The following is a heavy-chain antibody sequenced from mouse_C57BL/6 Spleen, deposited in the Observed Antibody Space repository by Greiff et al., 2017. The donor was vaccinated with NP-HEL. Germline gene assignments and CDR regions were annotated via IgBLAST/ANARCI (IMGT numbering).Heavy chain of an antibody. Sequence: DVKLVESGGGLVQPGGSLSLSCAASGFTFTDYYMSWVRQPPGKALEWLGFIRNKANGYTTEYSASVKGRFTISRDNSQSILYLQMNALRAEDSATYYCARYRCTTRYFDVWGTGTTVTVSS. CDR2: IRNKANGYTT. J-gene: IGHJ1*03. V-gene: IGHV7-3*01. CDR1: GFTFTDYY. D-gene: IGHD1-1*01. CDR3: ARYRCTTRYFDV.